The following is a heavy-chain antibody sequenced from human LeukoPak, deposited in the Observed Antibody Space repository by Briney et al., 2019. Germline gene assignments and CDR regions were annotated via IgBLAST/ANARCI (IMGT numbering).Heavy chain of an antibody. CDR2: MYYSGST. CDR3: ARDHVSYCSGGSCYLDYFDY. V-gene: IGHV4-39*07. CDR1: GGSISSGSYY. J-gene: IGHJ4*02. Sequence: SESLSLTCTVSGGSISSGSYYWSWIRQPPGEGLEWIGSMYYSGSTYYNPSLKSRVTISVDTSKNQFSLKLRSVTHADTAVYYCARDHVSYCSGGSCYLDYFDYWGQGTLVTVSS. D-gene: IGHD2-15*01.